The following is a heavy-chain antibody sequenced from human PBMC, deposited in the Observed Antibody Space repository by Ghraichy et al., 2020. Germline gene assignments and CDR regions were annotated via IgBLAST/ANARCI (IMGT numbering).Heavy chain of an antibody. CDR3: ARVGIVGTTMGYFDC. J-gene: IGHJ4*02. CDR2: INIDGSDT. D-gene: IGHD1-26*01. CDR1: GFAFSSCW. Sequence: GGSLRLSCAASGFAFSSCWMHWVRQAPGKGLVWVSRINIDGSDTTYADSVKGRFTISRDNAKNTLFLQMHSLRVEDTGVYYCARVGIVGTTMGYFDCWGQGTLVTVSS. V-gene: IGHV3-74*01.